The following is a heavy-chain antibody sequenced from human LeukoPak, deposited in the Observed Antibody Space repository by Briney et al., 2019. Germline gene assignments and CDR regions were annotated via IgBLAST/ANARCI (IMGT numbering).Heavy chain of an antibody. D-gene: IGHD2-21*01. CDR3: TRHGGGYYYFDY. V-gene: IGHV4-39*01. J-gene: IGHJ4*02. CDR2: GYYSGST. Sequence: SETLSLTCTVSGGFFSSSGYYWGWIRQPPGKGLEWIGSGYYSGSTYYNPSLMSRVTISVDTSKHHFSLKLDSVTAADTAVYYCTRHGGGYYYFDYWGRGTLVTVSS. CDR1: GGFFSSSGYY.